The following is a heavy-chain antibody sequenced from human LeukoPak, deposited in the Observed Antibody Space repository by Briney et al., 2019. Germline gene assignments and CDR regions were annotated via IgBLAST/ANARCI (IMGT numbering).Heavy chain of an antibody. D-gene: IGHD2-21*02. V-gene: IGHV3-7*01. CDR1: GLTFSSYW. J-gene: IGHJ3*02. CDR3: AKPVVTAILDAFDI. CDR2: IKLDGSEK. Sequence: PGGSLRLSCAASGLTFSSYWMTWVRQAPGKGLEWVANIKLDGSEKYYVNSVKGRFTISRDNAKNSLYLQMNSLRAEDTAVYYCAKPVVTAILDAFDIWGQGTMVTVSS.